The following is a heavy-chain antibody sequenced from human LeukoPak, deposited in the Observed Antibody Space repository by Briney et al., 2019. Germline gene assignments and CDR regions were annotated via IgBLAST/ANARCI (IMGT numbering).Heavy chain of an antibody. CDR3: ARDLGGKGNWFDP. V-gene: IGHV1-2*02. J-gene: IGHJ5*02. CDR2: INPNSGGT. D-gene: IGHD4-23*01. CDR1: GYTFTGYY. Sequence: ASVKVSCKASGYTFTGYYMHWVRQAPGQGLEWMGWINPNSGGTNYAQKFQGRVTMTRDTSISTAYMELSRLRSDDTAVYYCARDLGGKGNWFDPWGQGTLVTVSS.